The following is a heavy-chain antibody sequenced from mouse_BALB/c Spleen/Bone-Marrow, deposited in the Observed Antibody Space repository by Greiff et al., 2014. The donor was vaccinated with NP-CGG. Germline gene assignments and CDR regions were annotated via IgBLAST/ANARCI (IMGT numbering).Heavy chain of an antibody. V-gene: IGHV2-6*02. D-gene: IGHD2-10*02. CDR1: GFSLTTYG. CDR3: ARNPYGNYAMDY. J-gene: IGHJ4*01. CDR2: IWSDGST. Sequence: VKLQESGPGLVAPSQRLSITCTVSGFSLTTYGVHWVRQPPGKGLEWLVVIWSDGSTTYNSALKSRLNISKDNSKSQVYLKMNSLQTDDTAMYYCARNPYGNYAMDYWGQGTSVTVSA.